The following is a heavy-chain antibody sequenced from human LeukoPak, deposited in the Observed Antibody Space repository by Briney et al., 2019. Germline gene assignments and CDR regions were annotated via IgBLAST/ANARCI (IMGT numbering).Heavy chain of an antibody. CDR1: GYSITTGYY. J-gene: IGHJ4*02. D-gene: IGHD5-12*01. Sequence: SETLSLTCTVSGYSITTGYYWGWIRQPPGKGLEWTGSIYHTGSTFYNPSLKSRVTISVDTSKNQFSLKVSSVTAADTAVYYCARRLLSGNGNFDYWGQGTLVTVSS. CDR2: IYHTGST. V-gene: IGHV4-38-2*02. CDR3: ARRLLSGNGNFDY.